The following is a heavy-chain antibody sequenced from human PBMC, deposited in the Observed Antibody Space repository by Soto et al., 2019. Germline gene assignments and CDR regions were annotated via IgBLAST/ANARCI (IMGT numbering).Heavy chain of an antibody. CDR3: ARDLAKGGGSAGFDY. J-gene: IGHJ4*02. Sequence: ASVQVSCKSPGYTFTAPYMHWVRQAPGQGLEWMGWINPKSGGTMYPQKFQGRVTMTWDTSISTAYMALTRLRSDDTAVYYCARDLAKGGGSAGFDYWGQGTLVTVSS. CDR1: GYTFTAPY. V-gene: IGHV1-2*02. CDR2: INPKSGGT. D-gene: IGHD1-26*01.